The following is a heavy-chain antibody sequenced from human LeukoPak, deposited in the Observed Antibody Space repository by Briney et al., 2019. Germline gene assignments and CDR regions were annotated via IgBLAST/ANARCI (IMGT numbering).Heavy chain of an antibody. CDR2: ISSSSSYI. CDR3: ARGGSGSYCVDY. Sequence: PGGSLRLSCAASGFTLSNYTMNWVRQAPGKGLEWVSSISSSSSYIYYADSVKGRFTISRDNAKNSLYLQMNSLRAEDTAVYYCARGGSGSYCVDYWGQGTLVTVSS. D-gene: IGHD3-10*01. J-gene: IGHJ4*02. CDR1: GFTLSNYT. V-gene: IGHV3-21*01.